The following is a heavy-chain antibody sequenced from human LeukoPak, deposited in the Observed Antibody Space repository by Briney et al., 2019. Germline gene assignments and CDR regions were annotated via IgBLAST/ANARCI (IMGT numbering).Heavy chain of an antibody. J-gene: IGHJ4*02. CDR3: ARDRYYDSSGYLVD. CDR1: GYTFTSYG. CDR2: ISAYNGNT. Sequence: ASVKVSCKASGYTFTSYGISWVRQAPGQGLEWMGWISAYNGNTNYAQKLQGRVTMTTDTSTSTAYMELRSLRSDDTAVYYCARDRYYDSSGYLVDWGQGTLVTVSS. V-gene: IGHV1-18*01. D-gene: IGHD3-22*01.